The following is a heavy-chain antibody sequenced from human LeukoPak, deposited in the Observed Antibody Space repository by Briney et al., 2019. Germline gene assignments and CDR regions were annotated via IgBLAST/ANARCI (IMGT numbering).Heavy chain of an antibody. Sequence: PGGSLRLSCAASGFTFSSYWMHWVRQAPGKGLVWVSRIHSDGSSTSYADSVRGRFTISRHDAKSTLYLQMNSLRAEDTAVYYCARSGWPYYFDYWGQGTLVTVSS. D-gene: IGHD3-22*01. J-gene: IGHJ4*02. CDR3: ARSGWPYYFDY. V-gene: IGHV3-74*01. CDR1: GFTFSSYW. CDR2: IHSDGSST.